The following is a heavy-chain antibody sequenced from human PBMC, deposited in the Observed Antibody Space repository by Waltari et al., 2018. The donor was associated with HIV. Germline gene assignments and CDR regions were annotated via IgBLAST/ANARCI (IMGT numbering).Heavy chain of an antibody. CDR1: GNTFHTHYY. CDR2: VFHDGSK. CDR3: TRVVKKTSGTYKSFFFDF. J-gene: IGHJ4*02. D-gene: IGHD1-20*01. Sequence: QVLLQQAGPGLLKPSRTLSLTCSLSGNTFHTHYYWGWVRQPPGRGLEWLGLVFHDGSKQYVPSLNNRLSISLDTADARLFMTLASVTAADTAVYFCTRVVKKTSGTYKSFFFDFWGRGTLVTVSS. V-gene: IGHV4-38-2*02.